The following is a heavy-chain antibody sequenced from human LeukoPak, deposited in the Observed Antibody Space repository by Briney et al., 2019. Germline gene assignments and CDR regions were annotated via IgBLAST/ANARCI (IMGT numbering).Heavy chain of an antibody. V-gene: IGHV3-20*04. CDR3: ARDVLYDSSGYYSDY. CDR2: INWNGGST. CDR1: GFTFSSYS. J-gene: IGHJ4*02. D-gene: IGHD3-22*01. Sequence: GGSLRLSCAASGFTFSSYSMNWVRQAPGKGLEWVSGINWNGGSTGYADSVKGRFTISRDNTKNSLYLQMNSLRAEDTALYYCARDVLYDSSGYYSDYWGQGTLVTVSS.